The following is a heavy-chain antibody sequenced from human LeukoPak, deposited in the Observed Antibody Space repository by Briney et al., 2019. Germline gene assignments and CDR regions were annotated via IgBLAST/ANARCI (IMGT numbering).Heavy chain of an antibody. J-gene: IGHJ4*02. CDR1: GGSFSTYY. D-gene: IGHD4-17*01. CDR2: INHSGST. CDR3: ARHAPDYGDYFNAWDY. Sequence: PSETLSLTCAVYGGSFSTYYWSWIRQPPGKGLEWIGEINHSGSTNYNPSLKSRVTISVDTSKNQFSLKLSSVTAADTAVYYCARHAPDYGDYFNAWDYWGQGTLATVSS. V-gene: IGHV4-34*01.